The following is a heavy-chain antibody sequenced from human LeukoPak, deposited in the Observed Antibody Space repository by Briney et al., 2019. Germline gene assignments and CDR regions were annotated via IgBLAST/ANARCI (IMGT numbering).Heavy chain of an antibody. CDR1: GGTFSSYA. Sequence: ATVKVSCKASGGTFSSYAISWVRQAPGQGLEWMGGIIPIFGTANYAQKFQDRVTITADKSTSTAYMELSSLRSEDTAVYYCARGHFSNYGYWFDPWGQGTLVTVSS. D-gene: IGHD4-11*01. CDR2: IIPIFGTA. J-gene: IGHJ5*02. V-gene: IGHV1-69*06. CDR3: ARGHFSNYGYWFDP.